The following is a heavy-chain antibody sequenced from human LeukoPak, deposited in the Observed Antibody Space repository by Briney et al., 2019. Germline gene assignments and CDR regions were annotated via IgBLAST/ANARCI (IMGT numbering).Heavy chain of an antibody. Sequence: PSETLSLTCTVSGGSIRNYYWSWVRQPPGKGLEWIGYIYYIGNTDYNPSLKSRVSISVDTSKNQFSLNLKSVTATDTALYYCARPRVAGRTGWHFDVWGRGTLVTVSS. CDR3: ARPRVAGRTGWHFDV. J-gene: IGHJ2*01. CDR1: GGSIRNYY. CDR2: IYYIGNT. V-gene: IGHV4-59*08. D-gene: IGHD3-10*01.